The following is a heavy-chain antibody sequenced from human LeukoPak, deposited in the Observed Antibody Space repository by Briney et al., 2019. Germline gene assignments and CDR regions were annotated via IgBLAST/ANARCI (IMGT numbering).Heavy chain of an antibody. J-gene: IGHJ2*01. D-gene: IGHD6-19*01. CDR3: ARCRGHEIRSVDSSGWSYWYFDL. V-gene: IGHV5-51*01. Sequence: GESLKISCKGSGYSFTSYWIGWVRQMPGKGLEWMGIIYPGDSDTRYSPSFQGQVTISADKSISTAYLQWSSLKASDPAMYYCARCRGHEIRSVDSSGWSYWYFDLWGRGTLVTVSS. CDR2: IYPGDSDT. CDR1: GYSFTSYW.